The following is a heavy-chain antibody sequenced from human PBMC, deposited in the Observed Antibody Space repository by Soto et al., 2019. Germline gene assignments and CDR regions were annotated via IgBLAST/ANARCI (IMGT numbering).Heavy chain of an antibody. D-gene: IGHD1-1*01. CDR2: ISYDGSNK. V-gene: IGHV3-30*18. CDR3: AKDLGLERTGYYYYYGMDV. Sequence: GGSLRLSCAASGFTFSSYGMHWVRQAPGKGLEWVAVISYDGSNKYYADSVKGRFTISRDNSKNTLYLQMNSLRAEDTAVYYCAKDLGLERTGYYYYYGMDVWGQGTTVTVSS. CDR1: GFTFSSYG. J-gene: IGHJ6*02.